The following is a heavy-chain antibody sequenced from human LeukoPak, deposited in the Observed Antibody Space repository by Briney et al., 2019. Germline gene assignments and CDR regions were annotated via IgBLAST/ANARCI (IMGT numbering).Heavy chain of an antibody. CDR1: GFTFSSYA. V-gene: IGHV3-30*04. Sequence: GRSLRLSCAASGFTFSSYAMHWVRQAPGKGLEWVAVISYDGSNKYYADSVKGRFTISRDNPKNTLYLQMNSLRAEDTAVYYCARDDYYYGMDVWGQGTTVTVSS. CDR3: ARDDYYYGMDV. CDR2: ISYDGSNK. J-gene: IGHJ6*02.